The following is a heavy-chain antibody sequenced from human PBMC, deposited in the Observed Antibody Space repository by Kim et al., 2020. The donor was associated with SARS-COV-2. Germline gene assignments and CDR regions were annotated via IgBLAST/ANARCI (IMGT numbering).Heavy chain of an antibody. CDR2: IYYSGST. CDR1: GGSISSYY. Sequence: SETLSLTCTVSGGSISSYYWSWIRQPPGKGLEWIGYIYYSGSTNYNPSLKSRVTISVDTSKNQFSLKLSSVTAADTAMYYCASSITKGAFDIWGQGTMVTVSS. J-gene: IGHJ3*02. D-gene: IGHD3-3*01. CDR3: ASSITKGAFDI. V-gene: IGHV4-59*13.